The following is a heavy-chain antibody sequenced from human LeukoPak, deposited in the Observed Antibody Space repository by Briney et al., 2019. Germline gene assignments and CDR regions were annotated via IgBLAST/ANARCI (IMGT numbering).Heavy chain of an antibody. D-gene: IGHD3-10*01. V-gene: IGHV6-1*01. CDR2: AYDRPKWYI. J-gene: IGHJ4*02. CDR3: ARGAVRGGTNFDY. CDR1: GDSVSGSPAV. Sequence: SQTLSLTCPISGDSVSGSPAVWNWIRQSPSRGLEWLARAYDRPKWYIDYAVSVKGRITITPDTSKNQFSLQLNSVTPEDTAVYYCARGAVRGGTNFDYWGQGTLVTVSS.